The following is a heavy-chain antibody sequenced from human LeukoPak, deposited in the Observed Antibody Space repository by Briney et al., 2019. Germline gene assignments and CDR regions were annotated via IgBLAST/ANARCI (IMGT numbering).Heavy chain of an antibody. CDR1: GYTFTSYG. CDR3: ARTYDILTGSSYFDD. D-gene: IGHD3-9*01. Sequence: GASVKVSCKASGYTFTSYGISWVRQAPGQGLEWMGWISAYNGNTNYAQKLQGRVTMTTDTSTSTAYMELRSLRSDDTAVYYCARTYDILTGSSYFDDWGQGTLVTVSS. CDR2: ISAYNGNT. V-gene: IGHV1-18*01. J-gene: IGHJ4*02.